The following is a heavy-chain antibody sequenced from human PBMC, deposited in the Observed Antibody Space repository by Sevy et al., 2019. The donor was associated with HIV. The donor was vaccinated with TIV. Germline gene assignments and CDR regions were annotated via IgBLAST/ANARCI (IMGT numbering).Heavy chain of an antibody. CDR3: ARRGDNNWFDP. CDR1: GVSISGGAYY. CDR2: ISYTGST. Sequence: SETQSLTCTVSGVSISGGAYYWGWIRQPPGKGLEWIGSISYTGSTYYNPSLKSRVTISVDTSKNQFSLKLTSVTAADTAVYYCARRGDNNWFDPWGQGTLVTVSS. V-gene: IGHV4-39*01. D-gene: IGHD2-15*01. J-gene: IGHJ5*02.